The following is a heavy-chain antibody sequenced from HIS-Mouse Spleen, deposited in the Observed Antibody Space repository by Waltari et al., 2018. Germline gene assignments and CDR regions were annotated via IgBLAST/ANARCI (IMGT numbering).Heavy chain of an antibody. J-gene: IGHJ4*02. CDR3: ARGHDYSNYFDY. CDR1: GYTFTSYD. CDR2: TNPNSGNT. Sequence: QVQLVQSGAEVKKPGASVKVSCKASGYTFTSYDINWVRQATGQGLEWMGWTNPNSGNTGYAQQFQGRVTMTRNTSISTAYMELSSLRSEDTAVYYCARGHDYSNYFDYWGQGTLVTVSS. V-gene: IGHV1-8*01. D-gene: IGHD4-4*01.